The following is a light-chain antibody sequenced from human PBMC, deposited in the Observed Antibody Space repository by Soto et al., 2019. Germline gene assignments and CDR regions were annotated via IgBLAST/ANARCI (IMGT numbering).Light chain of an antibody. CDR3: SSYTSRSTLV. J-gene: IGLJ2*01. V-gene: IGLV2-14*01. Sequence: QSALTQPAPVSGSPGQSITISCTGTSSDIGGYNYVSWYQHHPGKAPKLMIYEVGNRPSGVSNRFSGSKSGNTASLTISGLQAEDEGDYYCSSYTSRSTLVFGGGTKLTVL. CDR2: EVG. CDR1: SSDIGGYNY.